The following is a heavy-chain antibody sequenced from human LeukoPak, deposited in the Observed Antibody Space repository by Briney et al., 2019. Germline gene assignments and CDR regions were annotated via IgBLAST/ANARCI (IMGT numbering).Heavy chain of an antibody. V-gene: IGHV4-59*01. J-gene: IGHJ5*02. Sequence: SETLSLTCTVSGGSISSYYWSWIRQPPGKGLEWIGYIYYSGSTNYNPSLKSRVTISVDTSKNQLSLKLSSVTAADTAVYYCARVDTAMVPPNWFDPWGQGTLVTVSS. CDR2: IYYSGST. CDR1: GGSISSYY. CDR3: ARVDTAMVPPNWFDP. D-gene: IGHD5-18*01.